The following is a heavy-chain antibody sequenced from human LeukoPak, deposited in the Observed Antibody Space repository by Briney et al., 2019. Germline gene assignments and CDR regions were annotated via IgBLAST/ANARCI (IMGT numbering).Heavy chain of an antibody. J-gene: IGHJ4*02. V-gene: IGHV4-34*01. CDR3: ARGPRYCSSTSCPRPFDY. D-gene: IGHD2-2*01. CDR1: GGSFSGYY. CDR2: INHSGST. Sequence: SETLSLTCAVYGGSFSGYYWSWIRQPPGKGQEWIGEINHSGSTNYNPSLKSRVTISVDTSKNQFSLKLSSVTAADTAVYYCARGPRYCSSTSCPRPFDYWGQGTLVTVSS.